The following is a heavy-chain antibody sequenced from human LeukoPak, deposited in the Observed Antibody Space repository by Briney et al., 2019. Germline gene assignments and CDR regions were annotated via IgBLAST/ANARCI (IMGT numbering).Heavy chain of an antibody. Sequence: SETLSLTCTVSGGSISSSSYYWGWIRQPPGKGLEWIGSIYYSGSTYYNPSLKSRVTISVDTSKNQFSLKLSSVTAADTAVYYCACHVDWSDYWGQGTLVTVSS. CDR1: GGSISSSSYY. CDR3: ACHVDWSDY. V-gene: IGHV4-39*01. D-gene: IGHD5-12*01. J-gene: IGHJ4*02. CDR2: IYYSGST.